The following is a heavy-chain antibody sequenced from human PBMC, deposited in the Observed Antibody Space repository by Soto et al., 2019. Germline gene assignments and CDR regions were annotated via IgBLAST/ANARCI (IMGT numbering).Heavy chain of an antibody. V-gene: IGHV3-21*01. J-gene: IGHJ4*02. CDR1: GFIFSRYS. Sequence: EVQLVESGGGLVKPGGSLRLSCAVSGFIFSRYSMNWVRQAPGKGLEWVSSIGTSGSYIYDTDSVKGRFTISRDNTKDSLYRQMNRLRAEDTAIYYCARGSAFIGLDYWGQGTPVTVSS. CDR2: IGTSGSYI. D-gene: IGHD1-26*01. CDR3: ARGSAFIGLDY.